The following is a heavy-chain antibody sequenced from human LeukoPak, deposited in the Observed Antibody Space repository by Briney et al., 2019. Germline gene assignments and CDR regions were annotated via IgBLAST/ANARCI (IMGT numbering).Heavy chain of an antibody. J-gene: IGHJ2*01. Sequence: GESLKISCEGSGYTFTTYWIGWVRQMPGKGLEWIGIIYPGDFDTRYSPSFQGQVTMSADRSISTAYLQWSSLKASDTAIYYCARLGGDTYYFGSGSYPNWYFDLWGRGTLVTVSS. V-gene: IGHV5-51*01. CDR3: ARLGGDTYYFGSGSYPNWYFDL. D-gene: IGHD3-10*01. CDR1: GYTFTTYW. CDR2: IYPGDFDT.